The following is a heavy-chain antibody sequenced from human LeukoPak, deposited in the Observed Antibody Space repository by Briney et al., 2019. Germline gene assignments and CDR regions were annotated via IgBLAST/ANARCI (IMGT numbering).Heavy chain of an antibody. CDR3: ARDEPETYYYDSSGYYQPNEFDY. CDR2: IYHSGST. J-gene: IGHJ4*02. V-gene: IGHV4-39*07. D-gene: IGHD3-22*01. Sequence: PSETLSLTCTVSGGSISSSSYYWGWIRQPPGKGLEWIGSIYHSGSTYYNPSLKSRVTISVDTSKNQFSLKLSSVTAADTAVYYCARDEPETYYYDSSGYYQPNEFDYWGQGTLVTVSS. CDR1: GGSISSSSYY.